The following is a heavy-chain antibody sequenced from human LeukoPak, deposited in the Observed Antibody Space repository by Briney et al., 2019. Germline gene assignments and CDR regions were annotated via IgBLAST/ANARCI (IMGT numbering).Heavy chain of an antibody. J-gene: IGHJ6*04. Sequence: GGSLRLSCEAAGFTFSSYEMNWVRQAPGKGLEWVSYISSSGSTIYYADSVKGRFTISRDNAKNSLYLQMNSLRAEDTAVYYCAELGITMIGGVWGKGTTVTISS. CDR1: GFTFSSYE. V-gene: IGHV3-48*03. CDR2: ISSSGSTI. CDR3: AELGITMIGGV. D-gene: IGHD3-10*02.